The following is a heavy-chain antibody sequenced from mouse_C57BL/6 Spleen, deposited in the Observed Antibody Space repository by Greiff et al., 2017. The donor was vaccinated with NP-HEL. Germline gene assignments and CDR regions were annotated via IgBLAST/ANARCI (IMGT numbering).Heavy chain of an antibody. CDR2: INPNNGGT. CDR3: ARGGIYYYGSSPYYFDY. Sequence: EVQLQQSGPELVKPGASVKISCKASGYTFTDYYMNWVKQSPGKSLEWIGDINPNNGGTSYNQKFKGKATLTVDKSSSTAYMELRSLTSEDSAVYYCARGGIYYYGSSPYYFDYWGQGTTLTVSS. CDR1: GYTFTDYY. D-gene: IGHD1-1*01. J-gene: IGHJ2*01. V-gene: IGHV1-26*01.